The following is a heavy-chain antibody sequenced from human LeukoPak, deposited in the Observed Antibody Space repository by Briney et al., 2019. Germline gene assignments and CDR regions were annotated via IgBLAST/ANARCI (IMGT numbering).Heavy chain of an antibody. CDR1: GFTFSSYA. V-gene: IGHV3-23*01. Sequence: GGSLRLSCAASGFTFSSYAMSWVRQAPGKGLEWVSAISGSGGGTYYAGSVKGRFTISRDNSKNTVYLQMNSLRAEDTAVYYCASDRVYYGLDVWGQGTTVTVSS. CDR3: ASDRVYYGLDV. D-gene: IGHD1-14*01. J-gene: IGHJ6*02. CDR2: ISGSGGGT.